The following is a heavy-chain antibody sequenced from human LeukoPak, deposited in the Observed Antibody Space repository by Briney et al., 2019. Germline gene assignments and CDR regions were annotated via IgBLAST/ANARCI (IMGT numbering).Heavy chain of an antibody. CDR2: IIPIFGTA. CDR3: ARERPDIVVVPATDAFDI. J-gene: IGHJ3*02. Sequence: EASVKVSCKASGGTFSSYAISWVRQAPGQGLEWMGGIIPIFGTANYAQKFQGRVTITADESTSTAYMELSSLRSEDTAVYYCARERPDIVVVPATDAFDIWGQGTMVTVSS. V-gene: IGHV1-69*13. D-gene: IGHD2-2*01. CDR1: GGTFSSYA.